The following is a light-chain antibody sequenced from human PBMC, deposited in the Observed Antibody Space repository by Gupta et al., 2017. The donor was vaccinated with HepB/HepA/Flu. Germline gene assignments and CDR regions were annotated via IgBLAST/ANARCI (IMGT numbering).Light chain of an antibody. CDR3: MQGTHWPPT. Sequence: DVVMTQSPLSLPVTLGQPASISCRSSQSLVYSDGNTYVNWFQQRPGQSPRRLIYKVSNRDSGVPDRCSGSGSGTDFTLKISRVEAEDVGVYDCMQGTHWPPTFGQGTKVETK. CDR1: QSLVYSDGNTY. J-gene: IGKJ1*01. CDR2: KVS. V-gene: IGKV2-30*01.